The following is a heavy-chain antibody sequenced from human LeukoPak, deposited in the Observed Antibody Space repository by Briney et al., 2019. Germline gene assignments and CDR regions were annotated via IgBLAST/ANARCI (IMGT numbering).Heavy chain of an antibody. Sequence: ASVKVSCKASGYTFTGYYMHWVRQAPGQGLEWMGWINPNSGGTNYAQKFQGRVTMTTDTSTSTAYMELRSLRSDDTAVYYCARNGGYYDSSGYRYYFDYWGQGTLVTVSS. J-gene: IGHJ4*02. CDR2: INPNSGGT. V-gene: IGHV1-2*02. CDR3: ARNGGYYDSSGYRYYFDY. CDR1: GYTFTGYY. D-gene: IGHD3-22*01.